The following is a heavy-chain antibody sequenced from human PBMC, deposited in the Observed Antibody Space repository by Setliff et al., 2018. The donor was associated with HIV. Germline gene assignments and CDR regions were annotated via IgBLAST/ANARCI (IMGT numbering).Heavy chain of an antibody. D-gene: IGHD2-2*01. J-gene: IGHJ6*02. CDR2: ISWNGFSI. CDR3: ASPYCSSPSCYVDYYYYGLDL. Sequence: GGSLRLSCAASGFTFTSYAVSWVRQAPGKGQEWVSGISWNGFSIDYADSVKGRFTISRDNAKSSLYLQMNSLRAEDTAVYYCASPYCSSPSCYVDYYYYGLDLWGQGTTVTVSS. CDR1: GFTFTSYA. V-gene: IGHV3-20*04.